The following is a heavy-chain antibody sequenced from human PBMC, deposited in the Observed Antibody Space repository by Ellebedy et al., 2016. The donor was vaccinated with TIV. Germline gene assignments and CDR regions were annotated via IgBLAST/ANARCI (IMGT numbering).Heavy chain of an antibody. J-gene: IGHJ5*02. CDR1: GFTFSSYW. CDR2: IKEDGSEK. D-gene: IGHD3-10*01. CDR3: ARVPWGSGAVNWFDP. Sequence: PGGSLRLSCAASGFTFSSYWMSRVRQAPGKGLEWVANIKEDGSEKYYVDSVKARFTIPRDNAKNSLYLQMNSLRAEDTAVDYCARVPWGSGAVNWFDPWGQGTLVTVSS. V-gene: IGHV3-7*01.